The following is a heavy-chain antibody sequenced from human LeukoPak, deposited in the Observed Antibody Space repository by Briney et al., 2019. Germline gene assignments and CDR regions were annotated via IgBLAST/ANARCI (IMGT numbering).Heavy chain of an antibody. V-gene: IGHV3-7*01. CDR1: GFFFNSYW. CDR2: IKYGDSEK. CDR3: VGTIASRGSEY. D-gene: IGHD6-6*01. Sequence: GGSLRLSCATSGFFFNSYWMTWVRQAPGKGLEWVANIKYGDSEKYLVESVKGRFTISRDNAKNTVYPQMNNLRVDDTAMYYCVGTIASRGSEYWGQGALVTVSS. J-gene: IGHJ4*02.